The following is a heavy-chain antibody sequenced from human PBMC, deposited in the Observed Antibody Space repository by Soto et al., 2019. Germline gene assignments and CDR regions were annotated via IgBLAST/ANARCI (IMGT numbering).Heavy chain of an antibody. D-gene: IGHD4-17*01. J-gene: IGHJ6*03. CDR1: GYTLTELS. CDR3: ARVSDYGENYYYYYYMDV. Sequence: GASVKVSCKASGYTLTELSMHWVRQAPGQRLEWMGWITAGNGNTKYSQKFQGRVTITRDTSASTAYMELSSLRSEDTAVYYCARVSDYGENYYYYYYMDVWGKGTTVTVSS. CDR2: ITAGNGNT. V-gene: IGHV1-3*01.